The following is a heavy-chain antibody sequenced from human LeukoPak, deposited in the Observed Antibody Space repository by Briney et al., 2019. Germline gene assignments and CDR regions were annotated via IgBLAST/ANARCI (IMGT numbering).Heavy chain of an antibody. V-gene: IGHV3-23*01. D-gene: IGHD6-13*01. Sequence: PGGSLRLSCAASGFTFSSYAMSWVRQAPGKGLEGVSAISGSGGSTYYADSVKGRFTISRDNSKNTLYLQMNSLRAEDTAVYYCAIAAAGPNWFNPWGQGTLVTVSS. CDR1: GFTFSSYA. CDR2: ISGSGGST. J-gene: IGHJ5*02. CDR3: AIAAAGPNWFNP.